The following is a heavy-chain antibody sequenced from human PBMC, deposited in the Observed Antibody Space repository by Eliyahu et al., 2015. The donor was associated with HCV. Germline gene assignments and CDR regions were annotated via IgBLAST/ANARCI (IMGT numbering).Heavy chain of an antibody. CDR2: IKQRGSEK. V-gene: IGHV3-7*04. D-gene: IGHD6-13*01. CDR3: ARDTYTSSWFGGGYFDY. J-gene: IGHJ4*02. Sequence: EVQLVESGGGLVQPGGSLXLSCVASGFAFTNXWMTWVRQPPGKGLEWVANIKQRGSEKFYVDSVKGRFTISRDNAKNSLYLQMNSLRAEDTAVYYCARDTYTSSWFGGGYFDYWGQGTLVTVSS. CDR1: GFAFTNXW.